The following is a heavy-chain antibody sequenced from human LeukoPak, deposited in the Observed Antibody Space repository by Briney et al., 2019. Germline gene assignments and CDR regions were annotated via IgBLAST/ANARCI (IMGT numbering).Heavy chain of an antibody. CDR1: GFTFSSYA. CDR2: ISSNGGST. D-gene: IGHD2-2*02. J-gene: IGHJ4*02. CDR3: TNSSLYQ. V-gene: IGHV3-64*01. Sequence: GGSLRLSCAASGFTFSSYAMHWVRQAPGKGLEYVSAISSNGGSTYYANSVKGRFTISRDDSKDTAYLQMNSLRTEDTAVYYCTNSSLYQWGQGTLVTVSS.